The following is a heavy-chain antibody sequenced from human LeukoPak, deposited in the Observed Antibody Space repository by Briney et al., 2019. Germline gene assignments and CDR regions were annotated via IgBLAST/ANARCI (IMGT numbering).Heavy chain of an antibody. CDR2: INHSGST. Sequence: PSETLSLTCVVYGGSFSGYYWSWIRQPPGKGLEWIGEINHSGSTNYNPSLKSRVTISVDTSKNQFSLKLSSVTAADTAVYYCARVALLNGATRGFDYWGQGTLVTVSS. CDR3: ARVALLNGATRGFDY. D-gene: IGHD4-17*01. V-gene: IGHV4-34*01. J-gene: IGHJ4*02. CDR1: GGSFSGYY.